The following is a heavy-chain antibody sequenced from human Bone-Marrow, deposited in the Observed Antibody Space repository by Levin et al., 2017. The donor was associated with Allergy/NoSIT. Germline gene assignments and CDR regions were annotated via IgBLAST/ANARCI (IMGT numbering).Heavy chain of an antibody. D-gene: IGHD3-9*01. CDR2: IYYTGST. V-gene: IGHV4-61*01. CDR3: ARELTANWLDP. CDR1: GGSVNSGSYY. J-gene: IGHJ5*02. Sequence: PGGSLRLSCTVSGGSVNSGSYYWSWIRQPPGKTLEWIGCIYYTGSTTYNPSLKSRVTISIDTSKNQFSLQLISVTAADTAVYYCARELTANWLDPWGQGSLVTVSS.